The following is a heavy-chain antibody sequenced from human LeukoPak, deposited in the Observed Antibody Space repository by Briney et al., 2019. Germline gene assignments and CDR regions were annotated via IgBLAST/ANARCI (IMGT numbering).Heavy chain of an antibody. CDR2: ISFDGGNK. CDR3: ARESYSGYSSSQDY. Sequence: GGSLRLSCAASGFTFSSYGMHWVRQAPGKGLEWVAIISFDGGNKYYADSVKGRFTISRDNSKNTLYLQMNSLRDDDAAVYYCARESYSGYSSSQDYWGQGTLVTVSS. CDR1: GFTFSSYG. J-gene: IGHJ4*02. V-gene: IGHV3-30*03. D-gene: IGHD6-13*01.